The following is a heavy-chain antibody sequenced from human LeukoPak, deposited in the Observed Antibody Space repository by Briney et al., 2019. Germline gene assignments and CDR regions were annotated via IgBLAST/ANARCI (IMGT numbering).Heavy chain of an antibody. CDR2: ISGSGGTT. Sequence: GGSLRLSCAASGFTFNNYPMSWVRQAPGKGLEWVSAISGSGGTTYYADSVKGRFTISRDNSKNTLHLQMNSLRAEDTAVYYCANTARDDAFDIWGQGTMVTVSS. CDR3: ANTARDDAFDI. V-gene: IGHV3-23*01. CDR1: GFTFNNYP. J-gene: IGHJ3*02.